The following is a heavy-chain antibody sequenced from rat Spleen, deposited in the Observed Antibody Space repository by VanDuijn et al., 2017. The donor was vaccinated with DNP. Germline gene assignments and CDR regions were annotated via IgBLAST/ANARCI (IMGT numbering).Heavy chain of an antibody. V-gene: IGHV5-31*01. Sequence: EVQLVESGGGPVQHGRSLKLSCVASGFIFSNYWMTWIRQAPGKGLEWVESISTGGGNNYYRDSVKGRFTIFRDSGKISLHLQMDSLRSEDTATYYCATLWEGFAYWGQGTLVTVSS. CDR3: ATLWEGFAY. CDR1: GFIFSNYW. CDR2: ISTGGGNN. J-gene: IGHJ3*01. D-gene: IGHD5-1*01.